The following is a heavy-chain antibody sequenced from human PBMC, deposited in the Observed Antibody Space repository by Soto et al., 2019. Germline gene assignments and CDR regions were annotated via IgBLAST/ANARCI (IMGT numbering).Heavy chain of an antibody. J-gene: IGHJ6*02. D-gene: IGHD2-21*02. CDR1: AFSLSTGGVG. Sequence: GPTLVNPTQTLTLTCTFSAFSLSTGGVGVGWIRQPPGKALEWLALIYWDDDKRYSPSLRSRLTITKDTSKNQVVLTMTNMDPVDTATYYCIQSRCGGDCLQSYASYYYYGMDVWGQRTTVTVSS. CDR2: IYWDDDK. CDR3: IQSRCGGDCLQSYASYYYYGMDV. V-gene: IGHV2-5*02.